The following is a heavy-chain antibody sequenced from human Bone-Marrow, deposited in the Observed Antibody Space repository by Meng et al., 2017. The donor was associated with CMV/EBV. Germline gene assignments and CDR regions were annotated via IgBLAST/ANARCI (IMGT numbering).Heavy chain of an antibody. D-gene: IGHD4-11*01. CDR2: ISWDGGST. V-gene: IGHV3-43D*03. J-gene: IGHJ6*02. CDR3: AKDGGYSTVYYYYYYGMDV. CDR1: GFTFDDYA. Sequence: GGSLRLSCAASGFTFDDYAMHWVRQAPGKGLEWVSLISWDGGSTYYADSVKGRFTISRDNSKNSLYLQMNSLRAEDTALYYCAKDGGYSTVYYYYYYGMDVWGQGTTVTVSS.